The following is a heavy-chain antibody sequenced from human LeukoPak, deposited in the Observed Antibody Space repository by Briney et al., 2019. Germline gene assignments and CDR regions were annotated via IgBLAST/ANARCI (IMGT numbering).Heavy chain of an antibody. CDR2: IKQDGSEK. J-gene: IGHJ4*02. Sequence: GGSLRLSCAASGFAFSSYWMSWVRQAPGKGLEWVANIKQDGSEKYYVDSVKGRFTISRDNSKNTLYLQMNSLRAEDTAVYYCARQLGSWSYFPIDYWGQGTLVTVSS. CDR1: GFAFSSYW. V-gene: IGHV3-7*01. CDR3: ARQLGSWSYFPIDY. D-gene: IGHD6-13*01.